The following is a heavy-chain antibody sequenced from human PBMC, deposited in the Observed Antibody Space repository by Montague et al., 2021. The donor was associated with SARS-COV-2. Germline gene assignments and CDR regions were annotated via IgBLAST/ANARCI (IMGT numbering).Heavy chain of an antibody. Sequence: TLSLTCTVSGGSISSGGYYWSWIRQHPGKGLEWIGYIYYSGSTYYNPSLKSRVTISVDTSKNQFSLKMSSVTAADTAVYYCARSPEPMIILIITSLYWYFDLWDRGTLVTVSS. V-gene: IGHV4-31*03. CDR1: GGSISSGGYY. D-gene: IGHD3-22*01. CDR3: ARSPEPMIILIITSLYWYFDL. CDR2: IYYSGST. J-gene: IGHJ2*01.